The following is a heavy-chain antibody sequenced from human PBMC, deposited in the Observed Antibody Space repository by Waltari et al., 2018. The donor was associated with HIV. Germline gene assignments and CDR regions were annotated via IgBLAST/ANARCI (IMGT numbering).Heavy chain of an antibody. D-gene: IGHD6-13*01. J-gene: IGHJ4*02. V-gene: IGHV1-8*01. CDR2: MNPNSGNT. CDR1: GYPSSSYD. CDR3: ARASYSSSWFSSADFDY. Sequence: QAQLVQSGDVVKKPGVQVKVSCKSSGYPSSSYDINWVRTATGKGLEWMGWMNPNSGNTGYAQKFQGRVTMTRNTSISTAYMELSSLRSEDTAVYYCARASYSSSWFSSADFDYWGQGTLVTVSS.